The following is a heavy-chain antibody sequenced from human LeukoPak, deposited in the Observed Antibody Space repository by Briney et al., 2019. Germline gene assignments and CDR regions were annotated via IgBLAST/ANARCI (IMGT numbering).Heavy chain of an antibody. Sequence: TGGSLRLSCAASGFTFSSYWIHWVRQAPGKGLVWVSRINSEGSSTSYADSVKGRFTISRDNAKNSLFLQMNSLRAEDTAVYYCARVLRYCSGGNCYSGGLGYMDVWGKGTTVTISS. J-gene: IGHJ6*03. CDR2: INSEGSST. D-gene: IGHD2-15*01. CDR3: ARVLRYCSGGNCYSGGLGYMDV. CDR1: GFTFSSYW. V-gene: IGHV3-74*01.